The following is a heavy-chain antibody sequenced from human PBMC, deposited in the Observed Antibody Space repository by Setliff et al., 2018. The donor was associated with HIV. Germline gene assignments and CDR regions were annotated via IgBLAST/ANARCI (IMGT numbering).Heavy chain of an antibody. CDR3: TRGPEGVAGGDY. Sequence: SETLSLTCTVSGDSISSHYRNWIRQPPGKALEWIGYIYYSGSTNYNPSFKSRVTISVDRSKSQFSLKLSSVTAADTAIYYCTRGPEGVAGGDYWGQGILVTVSS. V-gene: IGHV4-59*11. CDR1: GDSISSHY. CDR2: IYYSGST. J-gene: IGHJ4*02. D-gene: IGHD3-3*01.